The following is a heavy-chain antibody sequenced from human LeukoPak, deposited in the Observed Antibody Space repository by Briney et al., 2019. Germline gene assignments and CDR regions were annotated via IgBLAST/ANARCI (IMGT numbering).Heavy chain of an antibody. CDR2: ISYDGSNK. D-gene: IGHD6-6*01. CDR1: GFTFSSYA. J-gene: IGHJ4*02. CDR3: ARDEGTSYLSSFDY. Sequence: PGGSLRLSCAASGFTFSSYAMHWVRQAPGKGLEWVAVISYDGSNKYYADSVKGRFTISRDDSKNTLYLQMNSLRAADTAVYYCARDEGTSYLSSFDYWGQGTLVTVSS. V-gene: IGHV3-30*04.